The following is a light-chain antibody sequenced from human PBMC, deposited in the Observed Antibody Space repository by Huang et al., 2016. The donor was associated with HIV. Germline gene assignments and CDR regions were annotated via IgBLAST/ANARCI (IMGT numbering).Light chain of an antibody. CDR3: QQYYTYPRT. Sequence: AIRITQSPSSLSASTGDRVTITCRASPGISSYLAWYQQEPGRAPRLLIYEAYTLQSGGLSRFSSSGSGADFTLTISGLQSEDFATYYCQQYYTYPRTFGQGTKLEIK. CDR1: PGISSY. J-gene: IGKJ1*01. CDR2: EAY. V-gene: IGKV1-8*01.